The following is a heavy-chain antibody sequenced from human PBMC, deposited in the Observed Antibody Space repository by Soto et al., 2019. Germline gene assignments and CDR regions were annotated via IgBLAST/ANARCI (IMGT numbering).Heavy chain of an antibody. J-gene: IGHJ6*02. Sequence: LRLSCAASGFTFSSYEMNWVRQAPGKGLEWVSYISSSGSTIYYADSVKGRFTISRDNAKNSLYLQMNSLRAEDTAVYYCARVKAGGYYYDSSGYYGMDVWGQGTTVTVSS. CDR3: ARVKAGGYYYDSSGYYGMDV. V-gene: IGHV3-48*03. CDR2: ISSSGSTI. D-gene: IGHD3-22*01. CDR1: GFTFSSYE.